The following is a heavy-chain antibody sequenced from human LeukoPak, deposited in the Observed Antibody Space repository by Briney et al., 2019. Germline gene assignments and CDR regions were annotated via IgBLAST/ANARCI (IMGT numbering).Heavy chain of an antibody. D-gene: IGHD6-13*01. CDR2: ISSSSSYI. Sequence: NAGGFLRLSCAASGFTFSSYSMNWVRQAPGKGLEWVSSISSSSSYIYYADSVKGRFTISRDNAKNSLYLQMNSLRAEDTAVYYCARDPSIAAAGTSAYWGQGTLVTVSS. CDR3: ARDPSIAAAGTSAY. J-gene: IGHJ4*02. V-gene: IGHV3-21*01. CDR1: GFTFSSYS.